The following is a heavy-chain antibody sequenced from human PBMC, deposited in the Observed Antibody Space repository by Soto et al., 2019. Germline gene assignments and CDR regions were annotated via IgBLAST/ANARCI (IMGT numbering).Heavy chain of an antibody. J-gene: IGHJ4*02. CDR2: ISGSGGST. V-gene: IGHV3-23*01. Sequence: GGSLRLSCAASGFTFSSYAMSWVRQAPGKGLEWVSAISGSGGSTYYADSVKGRFTISRDNSKNTLYLQMNSLRAEDTAVYYCAKVPPNSDYCSGGSCYSDSGFDYWGQGTLVTVS. D-gene: IGHD2-15*01. CDR3: AKVPPNSDYCSGGSCYSDSGFDY. CDR1: GFTFSSYA.